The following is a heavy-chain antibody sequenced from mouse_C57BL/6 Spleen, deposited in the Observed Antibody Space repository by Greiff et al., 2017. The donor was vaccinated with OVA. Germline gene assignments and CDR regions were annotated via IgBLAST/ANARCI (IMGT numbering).Heavy chain of an antibody. Sequence: QVQLQQPGAELVKPGASVKLSCKASGYTFTSYWMQWVKQRPGQGLEWIGEIDPSDSYNNYNQKFKGQATLTVDTSSSTAYMQLSSLTSEDSAVYYCARNYGSSYDYFDYWGQGTTLTVSS. CDR1: GYTFTSYW. CDR3: ARNYGSSYDYFDY. D-gene: IGHD1-1*01. CDR2: IDPSDSYN. J-gene: IGHJ2*01. V-gene: IGHV1-50*01.